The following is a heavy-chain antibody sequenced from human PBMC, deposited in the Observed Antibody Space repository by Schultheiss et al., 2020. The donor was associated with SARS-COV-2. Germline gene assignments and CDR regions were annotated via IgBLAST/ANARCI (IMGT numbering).Heavy chain of an antibody. D-gene: IGHD6-13*01. CDR1: GGSFSGYY. V-gene: IGHV4-59*10. Sequence: SETLSLTCAVYGGSFSGYYWSWIRQPPGKGLEWIGRIYTSGSTNYNPSLKSRVTISVDTSKNQFSLKLSSVTAADTAVYYCARGGGIAAPWGQGTLVTVSS. J-gene: IGHJ5*02. CDR2: IYTSGST. CDR3: ARGGGIAAP.